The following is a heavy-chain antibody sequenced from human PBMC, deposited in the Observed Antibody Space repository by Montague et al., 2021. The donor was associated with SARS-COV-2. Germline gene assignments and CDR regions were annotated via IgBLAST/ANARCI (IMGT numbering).Heavy chain of an antibody. Sequence: SETLSLTCTVSGGSISSYYWSWIRQPPGKGLEWIGYICYSGSTNYNPSLKSRVTISVDASKNQFSLKLSSVTAADTAVYYCARTPGQIAGDAFDIWGQGTRVTVSS. V-gene: IGHV4-59*01. CDR1: GGSISSYY. CDR2: ICYSGST. CDR3: ARTPGQIAGDAFDI. D-gene: IGHD2-21*01. J-gene: IGHJ3*02.